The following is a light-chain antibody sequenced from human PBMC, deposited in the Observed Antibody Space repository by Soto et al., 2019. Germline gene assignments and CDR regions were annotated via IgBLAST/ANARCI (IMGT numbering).Light chain of an antibody. CDR1: SSDVGGYNY. V-gene: IGLV2-14*01. CDR3: SSYTSSSTLLYV. CDR2: DVS. J-gene: IGLJ1*01. Sequence: HSALTQPASVSGSPGQSITISCTGTSSDVGGYNYVSWYQQHPGEAPKLMIYDVSNRPSGVSNRFSGSKSGNTASLTISGLQAEDEADYYCSSYTSSSTLLYVFGTGTKVTVL.